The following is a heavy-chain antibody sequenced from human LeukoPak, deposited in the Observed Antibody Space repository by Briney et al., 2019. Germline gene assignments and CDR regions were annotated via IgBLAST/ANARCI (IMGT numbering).Heavy chain of an antibody. CDR1: GCTFTSYG. J-gene: IGHJ5*02. CDR2: ISAYNGNT. CDR3: ASEPRFLEWSEFSSGNWFDP. Sequence: GASVKVSCKASGCTFTSYGISWVRQAPGQGLEWMGWISAYNGNTNYAQKLQGRVTMTTDTSTSTAYMELRSLRSDDTAVYYCASEPRFLEWSEFSSGNWFDPWGQGTLVTVSS. V-gene: IGHV1-18*01. D-gene: IGHD3-3*01.